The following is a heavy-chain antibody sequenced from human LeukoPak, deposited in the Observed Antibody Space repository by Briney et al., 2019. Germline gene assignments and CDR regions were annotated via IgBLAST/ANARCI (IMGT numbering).Heavy chain of an antibody. D-gene: IGHD4-23*01. CDR1: GFTFSIYG. V-gene: IGHV3-30*02. CDR2: IRYDESKE. Sequence: PGGSLRLSCAASGFTFSIYGMHWVRQSPGKGLEWVAFIRYDESKEFYADSLKGRFTVSRDNSQNTLFLQINSLRTEDTAVYYCAKALVTTLINPYQIDFWGQGTLVTVSS. J-gene: IGHJ4*02. CDR3: AKALVTTLINPYQIDF.